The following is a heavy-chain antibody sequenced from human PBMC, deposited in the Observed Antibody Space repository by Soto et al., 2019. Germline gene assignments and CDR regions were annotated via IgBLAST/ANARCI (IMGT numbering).Heavy chain of an antibody. D-gene: IGHD3-3*01. Sequence: PGGSLRLSCAASGFTFSSYAMSWVRQAPGKGLEWVSAISGSGGSTYYADSVKGRFTISRDNSKNTLYLELSSLRSEDTAVYYCARSPITIFGVGYWYFDLWGRGTLVTVSS. CDR2: ISGSGGST. V-gene: IGHV3-23*01. CDR1: GFTFSSYA. CDR3: ARSPITIFGVGYWYFDL. J-gene: IGHJ2*01.